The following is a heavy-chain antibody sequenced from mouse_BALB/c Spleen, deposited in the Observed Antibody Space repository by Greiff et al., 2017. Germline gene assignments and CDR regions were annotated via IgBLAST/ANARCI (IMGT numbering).Heavy chain of an antibody. J-gene: IGHJ4*01. Sequence: VQLQQSGAELVKPGASVKLSCKASGYTFTSYYMYWVKQRPGQGLEWIGEINPSNGGTNFNEKFKSKATLTVDKSSSTAYMQLSSLTSEDSAVYYCTRRDYKRAMDYWGQGTSLTVSS. CDR2: INPSNGGT. CDR1: GYTFTSYY. D-gene: IGHD2-12*01. V-gene: IGHV1S81*02. CDR3: TRRDYKRAMDY.